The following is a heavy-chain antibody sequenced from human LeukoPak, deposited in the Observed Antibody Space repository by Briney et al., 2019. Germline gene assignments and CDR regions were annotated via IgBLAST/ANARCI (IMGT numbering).Heavy chain of an antibody. CDR1: GFTFSSYG. V-gene: IGHV3-23*01. D-gene: IGHD2-21*02. Sequence: TGGSLRLSCAASGFTFSSYGMSWVRQAPGKGLEWVSAISGSGGSTYYADSVKGRFTISRDNSKNTLYLQMNSLRAEDTAVYYCAREPVVVTAIIDYWGQGTLVTVSS. J-gene: IGHJ4*02. CDR3: AREPVVVTAIIDY. CDR2: ISGSGGST.